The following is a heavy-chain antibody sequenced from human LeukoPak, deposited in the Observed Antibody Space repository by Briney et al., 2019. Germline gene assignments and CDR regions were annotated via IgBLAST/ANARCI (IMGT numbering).Heavy chain of an antibody. D-gene: IGHD3-3*01. Sequence: SETLSLTCAVSGGSISSSNWWSWVRQPPGKGLERIGEMYHSGSTNYNPSLKSRVTISVDKSKNQSSLKLSSVTAADTAVYYCASYGGDFWSGYPSPNWFDPWGQGTLVTVSS. CDR3: ASYGGDFWSGYPSPNWFDP. J-gene: IGHJ5*02. CDR2: MYHSGST. CDR1: GGSISSSNW. V-gene: IGHV4-4*02.